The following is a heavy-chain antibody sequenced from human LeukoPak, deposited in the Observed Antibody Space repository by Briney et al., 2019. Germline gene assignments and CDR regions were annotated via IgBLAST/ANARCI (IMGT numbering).Heavy chain of an antibody. D-gene: IGHD1-26*01. CDR1: GSTFSSYG. J-gene: IGHJ4*02. CDR3: AKDAGMGGAFDY. Sequence: GGSLRLSCAASGSTFSSYGMHWVRQAPGKGLEWVAVISYDGSNKYYADSVKGRFTISRDNSKNTLYLQMNSLRAEDTAVYYCAKDAGMGGAFDYWGQGTLVTVSS. V-gene: IGHV3-30*18. CDR2: ISYDGSNK.